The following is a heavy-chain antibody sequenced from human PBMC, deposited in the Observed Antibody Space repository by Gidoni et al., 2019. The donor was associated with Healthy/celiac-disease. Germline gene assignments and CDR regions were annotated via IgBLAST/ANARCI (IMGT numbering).Heavy chain of an antibody. CDR1: GGSISSGCYS. CDR3: ARDSGYYDSSGYYPPDYYYGMDV. CDR2: IYYSGST. V-gene: IGHV4-31*03. J-gene: IGHJ6*02. Sequence: QVQLQESGPGLVKPSQTLSLTCTVSGGSISSGCYSCSWIRQHPGKGLEWIGYIYYSGSTYYNPSLKSRVTISVDTSKNQFSLKLSSVTAADTAVYYCARDSGYYDSSGYYPPDYYYGMDVWGQGTTVTVSS. D-gene: IGHD3-22*01.